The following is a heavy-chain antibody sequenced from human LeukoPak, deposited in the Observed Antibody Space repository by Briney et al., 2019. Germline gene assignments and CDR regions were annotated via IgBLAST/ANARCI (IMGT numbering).Heavy chain of an antibody. CDR3: ARDRLAATGLFDY. CDR1: GFSFDDYG. D-gene: IGHD6-13*01. Sequence: GGSLRLSCAASGFSFDDYGMSWVRQAPGKGLEWVSGINWDGGSAAYADSVKGRFTISRDNAKNSLYLQMNSLRTEDTAFYYCARDRLAATGLFDYWGQGTLVTASS. CDR2: INWDGGSA. J-gene: IGHJ4*02. V-gene: IGHV3-20*04.